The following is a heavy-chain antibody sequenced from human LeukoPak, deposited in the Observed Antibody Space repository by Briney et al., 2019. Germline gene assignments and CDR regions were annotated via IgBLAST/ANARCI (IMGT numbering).Heavy chain of an antibody. CDR2: IYSGGST. CDR3: AKDSRPGIVVVPAASDY. CDR1: GFTVSSNY. V-gene: IGHV3-53*01. D-gene: IGHD2-2*01. Sequence: GGSLRLSCAASGFTVSSNYMSWVRQAPGKGLEWVSVIYSGGSTYYADSVKGRFTISRDNSKNTLYLQMNSLRAEDTAVYYCAKDSRPGIVVVPAASDYWGQGTLVTVSS. J-gene: IGHJ4*02.